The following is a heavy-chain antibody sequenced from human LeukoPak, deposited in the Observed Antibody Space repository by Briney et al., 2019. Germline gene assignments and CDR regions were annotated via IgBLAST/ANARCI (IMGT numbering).Heavy chain of an antibody. V-gene: IGHV3-64*01. Sequence: GGSLRLSCVASGFSFSTYTMHWVRQAPGKGLEYVSTITSNGGSKYYASSVKGRFTISRDNNQNTLYLRMGSLTAEDVALYYCAREFCDTNNCYKAALAYWGQGTLVSVSS. CDR3: AREFCDTNNCYKAALAY. CDR2: ITSNGGSK. CDR1: GFSFSTYT. J-gene: IGHJ4*02. D-gene: IGHD1-1*01.